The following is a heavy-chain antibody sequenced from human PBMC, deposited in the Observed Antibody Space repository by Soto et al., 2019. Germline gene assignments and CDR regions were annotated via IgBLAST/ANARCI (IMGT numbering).Heavy chain of an antibody. CDR1: GYPFTSYG. Sequence: GSVKVSCKTSGYPFTSYGINWVRQAPGQGPEWMGGISAYNGKTSYTQKFQGRVTMTTDTSTNTAYMQLSSLRSDDTAVYYCARERRTAVACVFHYWGQGTLVTVSS. V-gene: IGHV1-18*01. J-gene: IGHJ4*02. CDR2: ISAYNGKT. CDR3: ARERRTAVACVFHY. D-gene: IGHD6-19*01.